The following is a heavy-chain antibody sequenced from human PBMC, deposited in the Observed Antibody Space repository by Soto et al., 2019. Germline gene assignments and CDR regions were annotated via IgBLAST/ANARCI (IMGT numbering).Heavy chain of an antibody. D-gene: IGHD6-19*01. CDR2: IYQSGVT. Sequence: ASETLSLTCNMSGDSYSISTYSWSWIRQPPGKAPQWIGFIYQSGVTSYNPSLASRVSISLDRSNNQCSLKLKSVTAADTAVYFCAGMPYTSGLRFDPWGPGTLVTVSS. CDR3: AGMPYTSGLRFDP. J-gene: IGHJ5*02. CDR1: GDSYSISTYS. V-gene: IGHV4-30-2*01.